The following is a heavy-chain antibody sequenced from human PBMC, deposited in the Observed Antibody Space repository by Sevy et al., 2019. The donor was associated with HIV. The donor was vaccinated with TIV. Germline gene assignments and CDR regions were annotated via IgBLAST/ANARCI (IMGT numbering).Heavy chain of an antibody. J-gene: IGHJ3*02. CDR2: IWYDGSNK. Sequence: GGSLRLSCAASGFTFSSYGMHWVRQAPGKGLERVAVIWYDGSNKYYADSVKGRFTISRDNSKNTLYLQMNSLRAEDTAVYYCARASYGSGSYYSNPLAFDIWGQGTMVTVSS. CDR1: GFTFSSYG. D-gene: IGHD3-10*01. V-gene: IGHV3-33*01. CDR3: ARASYGSGSYYSNPLAFDI.